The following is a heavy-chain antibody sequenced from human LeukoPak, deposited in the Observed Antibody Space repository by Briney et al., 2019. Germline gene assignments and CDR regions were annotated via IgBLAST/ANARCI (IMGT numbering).Heavy chain of an antibody. CDR1: GGSISGSSCY. V-gene: IGHV4-39*01. J-gene: IGHJ5*02. CDR2: IYYNGDT. CDR3: ARHLEQWLVKNKNWFDP. Sequence: SETLSLTCTVSGGSISGSSCYWGWIRQPPGKGLEWIGSIYYNGDTYYNPSLKSRVTISVDTSKNQFSLKLSSVTAADTAVYYCARHLEQWLVKNKNWFDPWGQGTLVTVSS. D-gene: IGHD6-19*01.